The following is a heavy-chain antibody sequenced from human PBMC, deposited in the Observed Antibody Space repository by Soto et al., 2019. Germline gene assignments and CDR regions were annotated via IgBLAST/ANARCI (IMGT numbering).Heavy chain of an antibody. V-gene: IGHV3-30*03. CDR3: ASWFGAFDY. J-gene: IGHJ4*02. Sequence: QVQLVESGGGVVQPGRSLRLSCAASGFTFSSYGMHWVRQAPGKGLEWVAVISYDGSNKYYADSVKGRFTISRDNSKNTLHLQMHSLSACVTAVYARASWFGAFDYWGQGTLVTVSS. D-gene: IGHD3-10*01. CDR1: GFTFSSYG. CDR2: ISYDGSNK.